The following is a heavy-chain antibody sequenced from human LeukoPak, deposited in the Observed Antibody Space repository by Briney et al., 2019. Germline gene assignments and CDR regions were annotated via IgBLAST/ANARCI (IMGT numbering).Heavy chain of an antibody. D-gene: IGHD6-13*01. CDR2: ISAYNGNR. J-gene: IGHJ4*02. CDR1: GYTFTSYG. CDR3: ARGGPGWDSSSWYNY. Sequence: GASVKVSCNTSGYTFTSYGIIWVRQAPGQGLEWMGWISAYNGNRNYAQKLQGRVTMTTDTSTSTAYMELRSLRSDDTAVYYCARGGPGWDSSSWYNYWGQGTLVTVSS. V-gene: IGHV1-18*01.